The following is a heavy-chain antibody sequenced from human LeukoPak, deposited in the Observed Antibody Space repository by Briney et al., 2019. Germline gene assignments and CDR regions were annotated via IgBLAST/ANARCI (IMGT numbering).Heavy chain of an antibody. CDR1: GFTFSSYS. Sequence: KPGGSLRLSCAASGFTFSSYSMNWVRPAPGKGLEWVSSISSSSYIYYADSVKGRFTISRDNAKNSLYLQMNSLRAEDTAVYYCAKAKLAAAGAYYYGMDVWGQGTTVTVSS. CDR3: AKAKLAAAGAYYYGMDV. J-gene: IGHJ6*02. D-gene: IGHD6-13*01. CDR2: ISSSSYI. V-gene: IGHV3-21*01.